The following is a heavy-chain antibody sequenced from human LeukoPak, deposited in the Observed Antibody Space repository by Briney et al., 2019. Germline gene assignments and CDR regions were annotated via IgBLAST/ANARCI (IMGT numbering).Heavy chain of an antibody. J-gene: IGHJ4*02. CDR1: GGSVSSGSYY. Sequence: NPSETLSLTCTVSGGSVSSGSYYWSWIRQPPGKGLEWIGYIYYSGSTNYNPSLKSRVTISVDTSKNQFSLKLSSVTAADTAACYCARESENYYFDYWGQGTLVTVSS. CDR3: ARESENYYFDY. CDR2: IYYSGST. V-gene: IGHV4-61*01.